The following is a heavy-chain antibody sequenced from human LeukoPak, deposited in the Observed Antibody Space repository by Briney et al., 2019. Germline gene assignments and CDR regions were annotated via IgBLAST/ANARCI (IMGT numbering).Heavy chain of an antibody. V-gene: IGHV3-7*01. D-gene: IGHD6-25*01. CDR1: GFTFSSYW. Sequence: GGSLRLSCAASGFTFSSYWMSWVRQAPGKGLEWVANIKQDGSEKYYVDSVKGRFTISRDNVKNSLYLQMNSLRAEDTAVYYCARVQAAYYYYYYMDVWGKGTTVTVSS. CDR3: ARVQAAYYYYYYMDV. J-gene: IGHJ6*03. CDR2: IKQDGSEK.